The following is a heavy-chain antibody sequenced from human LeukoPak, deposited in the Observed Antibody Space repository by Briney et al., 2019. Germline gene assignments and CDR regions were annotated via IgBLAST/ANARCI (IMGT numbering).Heavy chain of an antibody. CDR2: INYSGST. Sequence: SETLSLTCTVSGGSVSSTTYYWSWIRQPPGKGLEWIASINYSGSTYYDPSLKSRVTISVDTSENQFSLKLSSVTAADTAVYCCARYVVYGSGKYYFDYWGQGTLVTVSS. D-gene: IGHD3-10*01. V-gene: IGHV4-39*01. J-gene: IGHJ4*02. CDR3: ARYVVYGSGKYYFDY. CDR1: GGSVSSTTYY.